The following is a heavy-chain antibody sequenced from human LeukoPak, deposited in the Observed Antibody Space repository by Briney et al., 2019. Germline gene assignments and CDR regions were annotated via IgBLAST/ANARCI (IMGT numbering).Heavy chain of an antibody. CDR3: ARVSSARNGFDY. CDR1: GGSLSSSGYY. J-gene: IGHJ4*02. V-gene: IGHV4-31*03. CDR2: IYYSGST. D-gene: IGHD1-14*01. Sequence: SETLSLTCTVSGGSLSSSGYYWGWIRKHPGMGLEWIGSIYYSGSTYYTPSLKSRVNISVDTSKSQFALNLTSVTAADTAVYYCARVSSARNGFDYWGQGTLVTVSS.